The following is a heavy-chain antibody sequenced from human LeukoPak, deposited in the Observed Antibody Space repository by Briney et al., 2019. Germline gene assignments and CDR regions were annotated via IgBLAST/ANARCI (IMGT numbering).Heavy chain of an antibody. CDR2: ISSSSSYI. V-gene: IGHV3-21*01. CDR3: ARVRSIAARFDAFDI. CDR1: GFTFSSYS. J-gene: IGHJ3*02. D-gene: IGHD6-6*01. Sequence: GGSLRLSCAASGFTFSSYSMNWVRQAPGKGLEWVSSISSSSSYIYYADSVKGRFTISRDNAKNSLYLQMNSLRAEDTAVYYCARVRSIAARFDAFDIWGQGTMVTVSS.